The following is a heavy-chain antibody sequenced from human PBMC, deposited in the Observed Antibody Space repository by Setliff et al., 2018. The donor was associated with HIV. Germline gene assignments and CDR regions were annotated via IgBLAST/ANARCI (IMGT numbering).Heavy chain of an antibody. J-gene: IGHJ6*03. CDR2: IIAYNGKT. V-gene: IGHV1-18*01. Sequence: ASVKVSCKASGYTFTSYSMSWVRQAPGQGLEWMGWIIAYNGKTNYAQNLQGRVTITADKSTSTAYMELSSLRSEDTAVYYCARRAGHTNYFYYMDVWGKGTTVTVSS. CDR3: ARRAGHTNYFYYMDV. CDR1: GYTFTSYS. D-gene: IGHD6-19*01.